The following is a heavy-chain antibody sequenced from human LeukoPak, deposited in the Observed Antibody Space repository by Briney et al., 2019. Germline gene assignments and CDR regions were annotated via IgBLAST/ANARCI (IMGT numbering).Heavy chain of an antibody. V-gene: IGHV3-21*01. CDR1: GFTFSSYS. CDR2: ISSSSSYI. Sequence: PGGSLRLSCAASGFTFSSYSMNWVRQAPGKGLEWVSSISSSSSYIYYADSVKGRFTISRDNSKNTLYLQMNSLRAEDTAVYYCAKAIPELYGSGSYVDYWGQGTLVTVSS. CDR3: AKAIPELYGSGSYVDY. D-gene: IGHD3-10*01. J-gene: IGHJ4*02.